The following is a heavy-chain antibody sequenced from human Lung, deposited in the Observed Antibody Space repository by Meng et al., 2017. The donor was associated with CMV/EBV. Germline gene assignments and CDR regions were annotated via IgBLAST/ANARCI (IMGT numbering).Heavy chain of an antibody. CDR1: GFTFSDYY. CDR3: ARCKIYDFSFYGMDV. D-gene: IGHD3-3*01. J-gene: IGHJ6*02. Sequence: GESLKISCAASGFTFSDYYMTWVRRAPGKGLEWISYISSSGDIILYADSVEGRFTISRDNAEKSLYLQMNSLRAEDTALYFCARCKIYDFSFYGMDVWGQGXTVTVSS. CDR2: ISSSGDII. V-gene: IGHV3-11*04.